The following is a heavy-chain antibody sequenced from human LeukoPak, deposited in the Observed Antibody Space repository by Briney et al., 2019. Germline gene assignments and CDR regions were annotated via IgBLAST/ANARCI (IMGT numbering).Heavy chain of an antibody. J-gene: IGHJ4*02. CDR2: ISYDGSNK. Sequence: GGSLRLSCAASGFTFSSYGMHWVRQAPGKGLEWVAVISYDGSNKYYADSVKGRFTISRDNSKNTLYLQMNSLRAEDTAVYYCAKSREYGDYDPLDYWGQGTLVTVSS. CDR3: AKSREYGDYDPLDY. V-gene: IGHV3-30*18. D-gene: IGHD4-17*01. CDR1: GFTFSSYG.